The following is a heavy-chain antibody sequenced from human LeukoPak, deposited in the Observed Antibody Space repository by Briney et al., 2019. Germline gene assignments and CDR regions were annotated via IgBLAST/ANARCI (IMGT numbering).Heavy chain of an antibody. D-gene: IGHD1-26*01. CDR3: ARGVEWERLLFPFDY. Sequence: GRSLRLSCAASGFTFSRYWMHWVRQAPGKGLMWVSRISPDGSTTLYADSVKGRFTISRDNAKNSLYLQMNSLRAEDTAVYYCARGVEWERLLFPFDYWGLGTLVTVSS. CDR2: ISPDGSTT. J-gene: IGHJ4*02. V-gene: IGHV3-74*03. CDR1: GFTFSRYW.